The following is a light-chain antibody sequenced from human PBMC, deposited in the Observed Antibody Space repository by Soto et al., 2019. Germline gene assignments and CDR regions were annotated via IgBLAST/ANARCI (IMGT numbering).Light chain of an antibody. J-gene: IGKJ2*01. CDR3: QKYNTYSYN. Sequence: DIQMTQSPSTLSASVGYRVTITCRASQSISTWLAWYQQRPGKAPKLLIYAASSLQSGVPSRFSGSGSGTQFTLTISSLQPDDFAIYYCQKYNTYSYNFGQGTKVDIK. V-gene: IGKV1-5*01. CDR1: QSISTW. CDR2: AAS.